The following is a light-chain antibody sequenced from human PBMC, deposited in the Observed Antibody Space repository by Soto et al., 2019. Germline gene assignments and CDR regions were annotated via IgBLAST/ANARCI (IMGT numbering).Light chain of an antibody. CDR3: SSYASSSTYV. V-gene: IGLV2-14*01. CDR1: SSDVGAYNY. CDR2: DVS. Sequence: QSALTQPASVSGSPGQSITISCTGTSSDVGAYNYVSWYQQHPGKAPKLMIYDVSNRPSGVSNRFSGSKSGNSASLTISGLQAEDETDYYCSSYASSSTYVFGAETKLTAL. J-gene: IGLJ1*01.